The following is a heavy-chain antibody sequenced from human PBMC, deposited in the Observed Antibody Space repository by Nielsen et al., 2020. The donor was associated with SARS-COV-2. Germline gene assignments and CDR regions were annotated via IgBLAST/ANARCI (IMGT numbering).Heavy chain of an antibody. Sequence: GESLKISCTASGFTFGDYAMSWFRQAPGKGLEWVGFIRSKAYGGTTEYAASVKGRFTISRDNSKNTLYLQMNSLRAEDTAVYYCAKESWDAFDIWGQGTMVTVSS. CDR3: AKESWDAFDI. D-gene: IGHD3-10*01. V-gene: IGHV3-49*03. CDR2: IRSKAYGGTT. CDR1: GFTFGDYA. J-gene: IGHJ3*02.